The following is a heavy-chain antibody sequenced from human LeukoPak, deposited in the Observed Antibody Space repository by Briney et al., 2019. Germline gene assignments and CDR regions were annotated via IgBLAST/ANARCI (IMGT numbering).Heavy chain of an antibody. Sequence: SQTLSLTCTVSGGSISSGSYYWSWIRQPAGKGLEWIGRIYTSGGTNYNPSLKSRVTISVDTSKNQFSLKLSSVTAADTAVYYCAGSLTYYYDSSGYNYWGQGTLVTVSS. CDR3: AGSLTYYYDSSGYNY. V-gene: IGHV4-61*02. CDR2: IYTSGGT. D-gene: IGHD3-22*01. J-gene: IGHJ4*02. CDR1: GGSISSGSYY.